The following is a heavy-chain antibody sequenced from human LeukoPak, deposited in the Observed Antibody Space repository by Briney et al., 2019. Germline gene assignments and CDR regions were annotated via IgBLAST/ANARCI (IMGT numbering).Heavy chain of an antibody. CDR2: VYYSGDT. CDR3: AREGGYGIDY. D-gene: IGHD1-1*01. V-gene: IGHV4-59*02. Sequence: SETLSLTCTVSGDSVSGVYWSWIRQPPGKGLEWIGYVYYSGDTNYNPSLKSRVTMSLDTSKNQVSLRLSSVTAADTAVYYCAREGGYGIDYWGQGTLVTVSS. CDR1: GDSVSGVY. J-gene: IGHJ4*02.